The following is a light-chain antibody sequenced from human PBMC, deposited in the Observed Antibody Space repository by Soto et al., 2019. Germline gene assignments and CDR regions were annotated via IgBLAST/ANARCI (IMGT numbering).Light chain of an antibody. CDR3: QQYNNWPRT. V-gene: IGKV3-15*01. CDR2: GAS. J-gene: IGKJ2*01. Sequence: EIVMTQSPATLSVSPGERATVSCRASQSVSSNLAWYQQKPGQAPRLLIYGASTRATGIPARFSGSGSGTEFTFTIGSLQSEDFAVYYCQQYNNWPRTFGQGTKLAIK. CDR1: QSVSSN.